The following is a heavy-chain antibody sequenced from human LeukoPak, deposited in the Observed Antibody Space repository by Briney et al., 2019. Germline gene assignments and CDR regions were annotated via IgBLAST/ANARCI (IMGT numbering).Heavy chain of an antibody. Sequence: GGSLRLSCEASGFTFNKFYMSWVRQAPGKGLEWISSISPTAFYTFYLDSVKGRFTISRDNAKNSLYLEMSNLRVEDTAVYYCARDPSYGDHSDDIWGQGTLVTVSS. CDR1: GFTFNKFY. J-gene: IGHJ4*02. CDR2: ISPTAFYT. V-gene: IGHV3-11*01. D-gene: IGHD4-23*01. CDR3: ARDPSYGDHSDDI.